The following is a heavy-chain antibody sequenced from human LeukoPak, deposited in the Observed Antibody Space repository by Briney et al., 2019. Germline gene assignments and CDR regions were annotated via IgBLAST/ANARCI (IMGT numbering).Heavy chain of an antibody. V-gene: IGHV1-69*13. CDR3: ASSYYDSSGRPDAFDI. CDR1: GGTFSSYA. D-gene: IGHD3-22*01. Sequence: SVKVSCKASGGTFSSYAISWVRQAPGQGLEWMGGIIPIFGTANYAQKFRGRVTITADESTSTAYMELSSLRSEDTAVYYCASSYYDSSGRPDAFDIWGQGTMVTVSS. J-gene: IGHJ3*02. CDR2: IIPIFGTA.